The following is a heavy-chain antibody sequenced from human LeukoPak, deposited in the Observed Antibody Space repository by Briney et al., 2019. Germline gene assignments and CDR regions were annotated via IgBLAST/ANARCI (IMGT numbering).Heavy chain of an antibody. CDR2: IYSSGST. CDR3: ARVGVAAGFDY. V-gene: IGHV4-34*11. Sequence: PSETLSLTCAVYGGSFSGYYWSWIRQPPGKGLEWIGRIYSSGSTNYNPSLKSRVTISLDMSKNRFSLDLSSVTAADTAFYYCARVGVAAGFDYWGQGTLVTVSS. CDR1: GGSFSGYY. J-gene: IGHJ4*02. D-gene: IGHD6-13*01.